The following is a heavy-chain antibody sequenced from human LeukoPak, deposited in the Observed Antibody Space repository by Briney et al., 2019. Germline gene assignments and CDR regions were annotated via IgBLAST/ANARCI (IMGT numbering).Heavy chain of an antibody. CDR3: AKSRGVVVAATVH. J-gene: IGHJ4*02. V-gene: IGHV3-23*01. D-gene: IGHD2-15*01. CDR2: ISGSGGST. CDR1: GFTFSSYA. Sequence: GGSLRLSCAASGFTFSSYAMSWVRQAPGKGLEWVPAISGSGGSTYYADSVKGRFTISRDNSKNTLYLQMNSLRAEDTAVYYCAKSRGVVVAATVHWGQGTLVTVSS.